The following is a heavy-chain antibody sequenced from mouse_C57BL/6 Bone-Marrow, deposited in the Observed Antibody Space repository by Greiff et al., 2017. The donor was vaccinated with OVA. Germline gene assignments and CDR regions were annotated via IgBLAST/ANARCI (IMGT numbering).Heavy chain of an antibody. V-gene: IGHV5-9*01. CDR1: GFTFSSYT. CDR3: ASRDSSGYARFAY. CDR2: SSGGGGNT. J-gene: IGHJ3*01. Sequence: EVMLVESGGGLVKPGGSLKLSCAASGFTFSSYTMSWVRRTPEKRLEWVATSSGGGGNTYYPDSVKGRFTISRDNAKNTLYLQMSRLRSEDTALYYCASRDSSGYARFAYWGQGTLVTVSA. D-gene: IGHD3-2*02.